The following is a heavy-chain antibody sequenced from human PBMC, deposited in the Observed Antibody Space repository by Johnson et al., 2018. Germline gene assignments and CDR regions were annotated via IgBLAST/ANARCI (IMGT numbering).Heavy chain of an antibody. V-gene: IGHV3-23*04. CDR1: GFSISSYA. D-gene: IGHD3-3*01. CDR2: ISGSDDST. J-gene: IGHJ6*02. CDR3: AKKWCGFPCGMDV. Sequence: EVRLVESGGGLVQPGGSLRLCCAASGFSISSYAMSWVRQDPGRGLEWVSTISGSDDSTYYADPVKGRFTISSDNSNNPLYLQMNSRRAEDTAVYYCAKKWCGFPCGMDVWGQGTTVTVSS.